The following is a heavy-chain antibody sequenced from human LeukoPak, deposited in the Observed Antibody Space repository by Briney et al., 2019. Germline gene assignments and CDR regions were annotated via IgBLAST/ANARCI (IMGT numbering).Heavy chain of an antibody. Sequence: GGSLRLSCAASGFDFSSNWMHWVRHAPGQGLVWASRIKGDGISTNYADSVKGRFTISRDIAKNTLYLQMNSLRAEDTGVYYCAKDHYWSIDYWGRGTLVTVSS. CDR3: AKDHYWSIDY. CDR2: IKGDGIST. J-gene: IGHJ4*02. D-gene: IGHD3-3*01. V-gene: IGHV3-74*01. CDR1: GFDFSSNW.